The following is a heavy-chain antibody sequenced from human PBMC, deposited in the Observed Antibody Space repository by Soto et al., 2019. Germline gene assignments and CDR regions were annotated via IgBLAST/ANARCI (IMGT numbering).Heavy chain of an antibody. J-gene: IGHJ6*03. CDR3: SRLGGGYNTLTCYYTDYYMAV. D-gene: IGHD3-9*01. Sequence: QVQLQESGPGLVKPSETLSLTCSVSGDSISNDHWSWVRQPPGRGLEWIGYLYSSGSTSSNPSLKSRVTISPDTSKNQSSLNLSSVTAADTAVYYCSRLGGGYNTLTCYYTDYYMAVWGKGTTVTVSS. V-gene: IGHV4-59*08. CDR1: GDSISNDH. CDR2: LYSSGST.